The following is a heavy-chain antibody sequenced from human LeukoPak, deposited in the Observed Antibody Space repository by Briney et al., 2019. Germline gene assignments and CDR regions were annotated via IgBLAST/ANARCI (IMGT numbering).Heavy chain of an antibody. D-gene: IGHD3-22*01. CDR3: ARGAYYYED. J-gene: IGHJ4*02. Sequence: GGSLRLSCAASGFTFSSYAMHWVRQAPGKGLEWVSSITSSSSYIYHADSVKGRFTISRDNAKNSLYLQMNSLRAEDTAVYYCARGAYYYEDWGQGTLVTVSS. CDR2: ITSSSSYI. CDR1: GFTFSSYA. V-gene: IGHV3-21*01.